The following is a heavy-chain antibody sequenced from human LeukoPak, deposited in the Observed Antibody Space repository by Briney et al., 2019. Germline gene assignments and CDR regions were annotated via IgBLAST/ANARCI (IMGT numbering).Heavy chain of an antibody. CDR2: ISGSGGST. V-gene: IGHV3-23*01. CDR3: AKQAREYYCSGSYYKSWFDP. D-gene: IGHD3-10*01. Sequence: GGSLRLSCAASGLTFSSYAMSWVRQAPGKGLEWVSAISGSGGSTYYADSVKGRFTISRDNSKNTLYLQMNSLRAEDTAVYYCAKQAREYYCSGSYYKSWFDPWGQGTLVTVSS. CDR1: GLTFSSYA. J-gene: IGHJ5*02.